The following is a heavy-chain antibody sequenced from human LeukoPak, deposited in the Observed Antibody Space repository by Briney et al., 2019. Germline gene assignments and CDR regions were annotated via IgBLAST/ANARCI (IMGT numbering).Heavy chain of an antibody. Sequence: GESLKISCKGSGYNFGSQWVAWVRQMPGKGLETMGIIYPDDSDTRYSPSFQGQVTISADKSINTAYLQWSSLKASDTAMYYCARQLNNFDFWGQGTLVTVSS. V-gene: IGHV5-51*01. CDR3: ARQLNNFDF. CDR1: GYNFGSQW. CDR2: IYPDDSDT. J-gene: IGHJ4*02.